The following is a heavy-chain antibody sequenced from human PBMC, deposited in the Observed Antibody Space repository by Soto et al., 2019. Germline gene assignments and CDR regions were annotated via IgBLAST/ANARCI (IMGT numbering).Heavy chain of an antibody. Sequence: GGSLRLSCAASGFTFSSYAMSWVRQAPGKGLEWVSAISGSGGSTYYADSVKGRFTISRDNSKNTLYLQMNSLGAEETAVYYCAKARWDIVVVPAAMGGNYWGQGTLV. CDR2: ISGSGGST. D-gene: IGHD2-2*01. J-gene: IGHJ4*02. CDR3: AKARWDIVVVPAAMGGNY. CDR1: GFTFSSYA. V-gene: IGHV3-23*01.